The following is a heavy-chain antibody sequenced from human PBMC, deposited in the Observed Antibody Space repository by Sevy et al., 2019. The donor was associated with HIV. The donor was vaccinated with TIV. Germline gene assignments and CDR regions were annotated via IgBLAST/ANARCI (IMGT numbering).Heavy chain of an antibody. D-gene: IGHD6-19*01. CDR3: AREDIRVAGIGYYFHS. CDR2: IWYDGTNR. V-gene: IGHV3-33*01. Sequence: GESLKFSCAASGFSISGYGMHWVRQAPGKGLEWVAVIWYDGTNREYADSVKGRFTISRDNSKNTLYLQMNSLRVEDTAGYYCAREDIRVAGIGYYFHSWGQGTLVTVSS. CDR1: GFSISGYG. J-gene: IGHJ4*02.